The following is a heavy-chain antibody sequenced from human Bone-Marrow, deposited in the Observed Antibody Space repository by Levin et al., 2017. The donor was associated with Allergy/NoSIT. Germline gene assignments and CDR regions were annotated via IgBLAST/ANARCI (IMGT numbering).Heavy chain of an antibody. CDR2: IEKDGNEM. Sequence: LSLTCAASGFTFNLYGMNWLRQAPGKGLEWVANIEKDGNEMHYVDSVEGRFTISRDNAKNVLYLEMSSLRVEDTALYYCGTDVGIAVADRNYWGQGVLVTVSS. CDR3: GTDVGIAVADRNY. D-gene: IGHD6-19*01. V-gene: IGHV3-7*01. CDR1: GFTFNLYG. J-gene: IGHJ4*02.